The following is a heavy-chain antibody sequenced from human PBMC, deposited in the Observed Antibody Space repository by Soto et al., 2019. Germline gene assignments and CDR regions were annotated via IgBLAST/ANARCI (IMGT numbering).Heavy chain of an antibody. J-gene: IGHJ4*02. D-gene: IGHD5-18*01. V-gene: IGHV3-33*01. Sequence: QVQLVESGGGVVQPGRSLRLSCAASGFTFSSYGMHWVRQAPGKGLEWVAVIWYDGSNKYYADSVKGRFTISRDNSKNTRYLQMNSLRAEDTAVYYCASFGDKAMGLAVDYWGQGTLVTVSS. CDR2: IWYDGSNK. CDR1: GFTFSSYG. CDR3: ASFGDKAMGLAVDY.